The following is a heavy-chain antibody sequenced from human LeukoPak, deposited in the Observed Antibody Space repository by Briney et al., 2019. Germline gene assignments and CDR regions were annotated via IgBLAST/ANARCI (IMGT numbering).Heavy chain of an antibody. CDR3: AKGQPLIIQLNPGDDAFDI. CDR1: GFTFSSYA. D-gene: IGHD5-18*01. CDR2: ISGSGGST. J-gene: IGHJ3*02. Sequence: PGGSLRLSCAASGFTFSSYAMSWVRQAPGKGLEWVSAISGSGGSTYYADSVKGRFTISRDNCKNTLYLQMNSLRAEDTAVYYCAKGQPLIIQLNPGDDAFDIWGQGTMVTVSS. V-gene: IGHV3-23*01.